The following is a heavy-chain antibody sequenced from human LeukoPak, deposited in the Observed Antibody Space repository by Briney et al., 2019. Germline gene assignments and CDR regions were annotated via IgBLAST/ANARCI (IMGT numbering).Heavy chain of an antibody. CDR2: ISWNSGSI. CDR3: AKDHYYGSGSYYTYFDY. CDR1: GFTFDDYA. D-gene: IGHD3-10*01. V-gene: IGHV3-9*01. Sequence: GGSLRLSCAASGFTFDDYAMHWVRQAPGKGVERVSGISWNSGSIDYADSVKGRFTISRDNAKNSLYLQMNSLRAEDTALYYCAKDHYYGSGSYYTYFDYWGQGTLVTVSS. J-gene: IGHJ4*02.